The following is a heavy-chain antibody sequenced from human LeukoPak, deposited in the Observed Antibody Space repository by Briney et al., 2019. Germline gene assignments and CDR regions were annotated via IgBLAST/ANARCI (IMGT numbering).Heavy chain of an antibody. D-gene: IGHD1-1*01. V-gene: IGHV3-74*01. CDR2: ITNDESSA. CDR3: ASGELDSLYYFDY. CDR1: GFSFSSYW. J-gene: IGHJ4*02. Sequence: PGGSLRLSCVASGFSFSSYWINWVRQVPGKGLFWVARITNDESSANYADSVKGRFTISRDNAKNTLYLQMNSLRAEDTALYYCASGELDSLYYFDYWGQGTLVTVSS.